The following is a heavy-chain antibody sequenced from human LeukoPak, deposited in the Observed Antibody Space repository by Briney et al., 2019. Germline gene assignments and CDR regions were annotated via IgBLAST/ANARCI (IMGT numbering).Heavy chain of an antibody. CDR3: ARQSSYSYFDY. V-gene: IGHV4-39*01. CDR1: GGSISSSSYY. D-gene: IGHD1-1*01. CDR2: IYYSGST. Sequence: PSETLSLTCAVSGGSISSSSYYWGWIRQPPGKGLEWIGSIYYSGSTYYNPSLKSRVTISVDTSKNQFSLKLSSVTAADTAVYYCARQSSYSYFDYWGQGTLVTVSS. J-gene: IGHJ4*02.